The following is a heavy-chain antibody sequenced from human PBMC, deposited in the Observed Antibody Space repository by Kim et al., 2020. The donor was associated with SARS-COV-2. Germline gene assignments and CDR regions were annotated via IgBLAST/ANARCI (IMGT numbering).Heavy chain of an antibody. CDR2: INHSGST. D-gene: IGHD3-10*01. V-gene: IGHV4-34*01. Sequence: SETLSLTCAVYGGYFSGYYWSWIRQPPGKGLEWIGEINHSGSTNYNPSLKSRVTISVDTSKNQFSLKLSSVTAADTAVYYCASGRITMVRGVITLFDYWG. J-gene: IGHJ4*01. CDR1: GGYFSGYY. CDR3: ASGRITMVRGVITLFDY.